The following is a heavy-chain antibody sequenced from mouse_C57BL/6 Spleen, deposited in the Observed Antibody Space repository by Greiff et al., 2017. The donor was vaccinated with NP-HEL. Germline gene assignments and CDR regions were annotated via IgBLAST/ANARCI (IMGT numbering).Heavy chain of an antibody. D-gene: IGHD3-2*02. CDR2: IYPGSGST. Sequence: VQLQQPGAELVQPGASVKMSCKASGYTFTSYWITWVKQRPGQGLEWIGDIYPGSGSTNYNEKFKSKATLTVDTSSSTAYMQLSSLTSEDSAVYYCARGTAQATLSLAYWGQGTLVTVSA. CDR1: GYTFTSYW. CDR3: ARGTAQATLSLAY. J-gene: IGHJ3*01. V-gene: IGHV1-55*01.